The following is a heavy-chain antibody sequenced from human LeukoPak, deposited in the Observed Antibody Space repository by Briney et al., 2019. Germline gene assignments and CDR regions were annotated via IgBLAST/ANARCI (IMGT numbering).Heavy chain of an antibody. Sequence: ASVKVSCKASGGTFSSYAISWVRQAPGQGLEWMGRIIPIFGIANYAQKFQGRVTITTDESTSTAYMVLSSLRSEDTAVYYCARDMVADGDYGAYMDVWGKGTTVTVSS. CDR2: IIPIFGIA. V-gene: IGHV1-69*05. CDR3: ARDMVADGDYGAYMDV. CDR1: GGTFSSYA. D-gene: IGHD4-17*01. J-gene: IGHJ6*03.